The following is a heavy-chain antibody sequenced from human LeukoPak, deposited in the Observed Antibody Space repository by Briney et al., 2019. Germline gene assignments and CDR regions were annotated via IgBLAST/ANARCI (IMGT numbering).Heavy chain of an antibody. CDR1: GYTFTSYG. Sequence: ASVKVSCKASGYTFTSYGISWVRQAPGQGLEWMGWISAYNGNTNYAQKLQGRVTVTTDTSTSTAYMELRSLRSDDTAVYYCARSGGQQLIHYYYYGMDVWGQGTTVTVSS. J-gene: IGHJ6*02. D-gene: IGHD6-13*01. V-gene: IGHV1-18*01. CDR3: ARSGGQQLIHYYYYGMDV. CDR2: ISAYNGNT.